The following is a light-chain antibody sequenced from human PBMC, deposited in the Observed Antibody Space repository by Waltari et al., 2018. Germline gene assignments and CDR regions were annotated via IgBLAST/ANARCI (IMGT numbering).Light chain of an antibody. J-gene: IGLJ2*01. CDR3: QSGDNSGTNRVL. CDR2: KDR. Sequence: SYELTQPPSVSVSPGQTARITCSGDALPKQYVYWYQQMSGQAPLLVMYKDRERPSGIPERFSGSSSGTTVTLTISGVQAEDEADYYYQSGDNSGTNRVLFGGGTKLTVL. V-gene: IGLV3-25*03. CDR1: ALPKQY.